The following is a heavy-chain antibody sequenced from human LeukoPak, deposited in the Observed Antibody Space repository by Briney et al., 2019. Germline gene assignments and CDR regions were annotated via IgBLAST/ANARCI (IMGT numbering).Heavy chain of an antibody. D-gene: IGHD2-15*01. CDR2: IIPIFGTA. J-gene: IGHJ4*02. CDR1: GGTFISYA. CDR3: ASNRPCGSCYDLFY. V-gene: IGHV1-69*13. Sequence: GASVKVSCKASGGTFISYAISWVRQAPGQGLEWMGGIIPIFGTANYAQKFQGRVTITADESTSTAYMELSSLRSEDTAVYYCASNRPCGSCYDLFYWGQGTLVTVSS.